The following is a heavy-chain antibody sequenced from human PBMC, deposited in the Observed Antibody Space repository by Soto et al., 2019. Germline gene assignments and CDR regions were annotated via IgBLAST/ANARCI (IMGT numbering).Heavy chain of an antibody. CDR3: ARVGGSGWYGPNFDY. Sequence: SETLSLTCTVSGGSVSSGSYYWSWIRQPPGKGLEWIGYIYYSGSTNYNPSLKSRVTISVDTSKNQFSLKLSSVTAADTAVYYCARVGGSGWYGPNFDYWGQGTLVTVSS. D-gene: IGHD6-19*01. J-gene: IGHJ4*02. CDR2: IYYSGST. V-gene: IGHV4-61*01. CDR1: GGSVSSGSYY.